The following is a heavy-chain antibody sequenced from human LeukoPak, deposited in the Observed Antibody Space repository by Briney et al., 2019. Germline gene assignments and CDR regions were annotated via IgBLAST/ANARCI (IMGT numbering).Heavy chain of an antibody. CDR2: IYPGDSDT. V-gene: IGHV5-51*01. CDR1: GYSFTSYW. CDR3: ALRNILAGYSNDAFDI. Sequence: GESLKISCKGSGYSFTSYWIAWVCQMPGKGLEWMGIIYPGDSDTRYSPSFQGQVTISADKSISTAYLQWSSLKASDTAMYYCALRNILAGYSNDAFDIWGQGTMVTVSS. J-gene: IGHJ3*02. D-gene: IGHD3-9*01.